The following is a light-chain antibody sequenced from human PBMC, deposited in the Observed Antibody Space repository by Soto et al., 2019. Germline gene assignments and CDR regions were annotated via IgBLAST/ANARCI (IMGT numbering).Light chain of an antibody. V-gene: IGKV3-20*01. Sequence: EIVLTQSPDTLSLSPGQRATLTCRASQSLSADHIAWYQQKPGQPPKFLIYGASIRATGIPDRFSGSGSGAHFTLTISSLEPEDFAVYRCQQYSSSPLITFGQGTRLEIK. CDR3: QQYSSSPLIT. CDR1: QSLSADH. CDR2: GAS. J-gene: IGKJ5*01.